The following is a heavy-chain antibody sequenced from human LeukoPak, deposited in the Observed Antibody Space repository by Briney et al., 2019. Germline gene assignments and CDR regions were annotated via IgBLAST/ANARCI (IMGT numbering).Heavy chain of an antibody. CDR3: ARSWYDSSGYYNWFDP. CDR2: IYYSGST. J-gene: IGHJ5*02. Sequence: SETLSLTCTVSGGSISGSSYYWGWIRQPPGKGLEWIGSIYYSGSTYYNPSLKSRVTISVDTSKNQFSLKLSSVTAADTAVYYCARSWYDSSGYYNWFDPWGQGTLVTVSS. V-gene: IGHV4-39*01. CDR1: GGSISGSSYY. D-gene: IGHD3-22*01.